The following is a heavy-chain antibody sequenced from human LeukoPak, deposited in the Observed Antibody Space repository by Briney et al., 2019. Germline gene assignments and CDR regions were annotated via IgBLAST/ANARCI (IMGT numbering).Heavy chain of an antibody. CDR3: ARSAGQCSNGVCYTEYYMDV. D-gene: IGHD2-8*01. CDR2: INPNSGGT. V-gene: IGHV1-2*02. Sequence: ASVKVSCKASGYTFTSYAMNWVRQAPGQGLEWMGWINPNSGGTNYAQKFGGRVTMTTDTTISTAYMELSNLRSDDTAVYFCARSAGQCSNGVCYTEYYMDVWGKGTTVAVSS. J-gene: IGHJ6*03. CDR1: GYTFTSYA.